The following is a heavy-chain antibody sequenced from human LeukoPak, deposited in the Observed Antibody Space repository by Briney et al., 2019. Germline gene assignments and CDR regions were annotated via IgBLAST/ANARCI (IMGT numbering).Heavy chain of an antibody. CDR2: IYYSGST. Sequence: SETLSLTCTVSGGSISSSSYYWGWIRQPPGKGLEWIGSIYYSGSTYYNPSLKSRVTISVDTSKNQFSLKLSSVTAADTAVYYCARHDYGDYVSSDTISPFDPWGQGTLVTVSS. D-gene: IGHD4-17*01. V-gene: IGHV4-39*01. CDR1: GGSISSSSYY. CDR3: ARHDYGDYVSSDTISPFDP. J-gene: IGHJ5*02.